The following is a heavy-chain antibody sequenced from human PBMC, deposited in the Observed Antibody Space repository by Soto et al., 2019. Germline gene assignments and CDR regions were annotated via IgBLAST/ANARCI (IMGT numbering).Heavy chain of an antibody. D-gene: IGHD5-18*01. CDR3: ERTFYGYHFLDY. CDR2: TYYSGST. CDR1: GGSISSSSYY. J-gene: IGHJ4*02. Sequence: QLQLQESGPGLVKPSETLSLTCTVSGGSISSSSYYWGWIRQPPGKGLGWIGSTYYSGSTYYTPSLKRGVLLPGDTSRNLFALALSSVISPYTAVYYSERTFYGYHFLDYLGLGSLVTVSS. V-gene: IGHV4-39*01.